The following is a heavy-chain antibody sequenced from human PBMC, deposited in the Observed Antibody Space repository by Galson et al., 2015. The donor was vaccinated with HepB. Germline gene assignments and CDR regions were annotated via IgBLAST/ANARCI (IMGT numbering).Heavy chain of an antibody. CDR3: AKSLRYYPYDMDV. D-gene: IGHD2/OR15-2a*01. CDR2: ISGGGGNT. J-gene: IGHJ6*02. V-gene: IGHV3-23*01. CDR1: GFIFNNYA. Sequence: SLRLSCAASGFIFNNYAMTWVRQPPGKGLEWVSSISGGGGNTFYSEAVKGRFTISRDNAKNTLFLQMNSPRADHTAVYSCAKSLRYYPYDMDVWGPGTTVSVSS.